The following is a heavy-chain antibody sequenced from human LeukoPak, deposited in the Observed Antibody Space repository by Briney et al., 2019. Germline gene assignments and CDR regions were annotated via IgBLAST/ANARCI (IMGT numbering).Heavy chain of an antibody. V-gene: IGHV3-74*01. Sequence: GGSLRLSCAASGFTFSDYYMSWIRQAPGKGLVWVSRISSDGSSTSYADSVRGRFTISRDNAKNTLYLQMNSLRAEDTAVYYCGRALYRGFDYWGQGTLVTVSS. D-gene: IGHD1-26*01. CDR1: GFTFSDYY. CDR2: ISSDGSST. CDR3: GRALYRGFDY. J-gene: IGHJ4*02.